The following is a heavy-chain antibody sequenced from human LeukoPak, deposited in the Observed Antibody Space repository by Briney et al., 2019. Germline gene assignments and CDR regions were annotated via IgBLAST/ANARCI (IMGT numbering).Heavy chain of an antibody. CDR1: GFPFSNAW. CDR2: IKSKTDGGTT. D-gene: IGHD6-19*01. V-gene: IGHV3-15*01. J-gene: IGHJ4*02. Sequence: GGSLRLSCAASGFPFSNAWMSWVRQAPGRGLEWVGRIKSKTDGGTTDHAAPVKGRFTISREDSKNTLYLQMNSLKTEDTAVYCCTTRQWLIRADVDWGQGTLVTVSS. CDR3: TTRQWLIRADVD.